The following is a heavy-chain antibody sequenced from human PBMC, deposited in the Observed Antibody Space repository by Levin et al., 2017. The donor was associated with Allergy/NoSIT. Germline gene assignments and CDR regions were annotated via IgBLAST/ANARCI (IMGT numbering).Heavy chain of an antibody. CDR1: GYTFTDYY. D-gene: IGHD2-2*01. CDR2: IIPKSGAT. V-gene: IGHV1-2*07. J-gene: IGHJ4*02. Sequence: PGESLKISCKASGYTFTDYYMHWVRQAPGQGLEWMGWIIPKSGATNYAHQFQGRVTMTRDTSISTVYMELSRLTSDDTAMYFCARDDCSTNSCPLFNYWGQGALVTVSS. CDR3: ARDDCSTNSCPLFNY.